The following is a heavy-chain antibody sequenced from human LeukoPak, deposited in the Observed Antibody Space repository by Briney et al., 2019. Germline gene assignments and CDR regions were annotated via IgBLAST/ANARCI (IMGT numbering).Heavy chain of an antibody. CDR2: ISYDGSNK. CDR1: GFTFSSYA. D-gene: IGHD4-17*01. Sequence: TGGSLRLSCAASGFTFSSYAMHWVRQAPGKGLEWVAVISYDGSNKYYADSVKGRFTISRDNSKNTLYLQMNSLRAEDTAVYYCAREQERYYGDYSRAFDIWGQGTMVTVSS. J-gene: IGHJ3*02. CDR3: AREQERYYGDYSRAFDI. V-gene: IGHV3-30-3*01.